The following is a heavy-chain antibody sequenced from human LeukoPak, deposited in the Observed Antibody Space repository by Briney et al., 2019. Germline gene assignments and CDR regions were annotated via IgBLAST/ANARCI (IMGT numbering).Heavy chain of an antibody. D-gene: IGHD4-17*01. J-gene: IGHJ4*02. Sequence: SQTLSLTCTVSGGSISSGVYYWSWIRQHPGKGLEWIGNIYYSGSTNYNPSLKSRVTISVDTSKNQFSLKLSSVTAADTAVYYCARDRLYGDYAFDYWGQGTLVTVSS. CDR3: ARDRLYGDYAFDY. CDR2: IYYSGST. V-gene: IGHV4-31*03. CDR1: GGSISSGVYY.